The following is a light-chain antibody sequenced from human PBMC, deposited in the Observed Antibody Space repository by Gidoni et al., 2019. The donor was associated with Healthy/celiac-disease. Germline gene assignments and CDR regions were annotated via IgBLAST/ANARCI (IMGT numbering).Light chain of an antibody. CDR3: QQSYSTLT. CDR1: QSISSY. CDR2: AAS. Sequence: DIQITESPSSLSASVGDRVTITCRASQSISSYLNWYQQKPGKAPKPLIYAASSLQSGVPSRFSGSGSVTDFTLTISSLQPEDFATYYCQQSYSTLTFGGGTKVEIK. J-gene: IGKJ4*01. V-gene: IGKV1-39*01.